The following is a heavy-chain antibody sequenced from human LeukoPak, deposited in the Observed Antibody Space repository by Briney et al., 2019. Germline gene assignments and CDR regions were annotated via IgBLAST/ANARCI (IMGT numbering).Heavy chain of an antibody. V-gene: IGHV1-18*01. CDR1: SYTFSSYN. Sequence: ASVKVSCKASSYTFSSYNINWVRQAPGQGLEWMGWISGNNGNTNYAQNLQGRVTMTTDTSTSTAYMELRSLRSDDTAVYYCARDIRRRSTSHVLRYFDYWGQGTLVTVSS. CDR3: ARDIRRRSTSHVLRYFDY. CDR2: ISGNNGNT. J-gene: IGHJ4*02. D-gene: IGHD3-9*01.